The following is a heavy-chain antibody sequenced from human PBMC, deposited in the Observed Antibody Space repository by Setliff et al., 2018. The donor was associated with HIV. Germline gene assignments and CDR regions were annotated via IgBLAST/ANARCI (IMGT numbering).Heavy chain of an antibody. V-gene: IGHV4-34*01. CDR2: ISHGGST. J-gene: IGHJ4*02. CDR3: ARLGEF. Sequence: PSETLSLTCAVYGGSFSAYYWTWIRQPPGKGLEWIGEISHGGSTSYNPSLKSRVTISLDTSKNQFPLNLTSVTAADTAVYYCARLGEFWSQGSLVTVSS. CDR1: GGSFSAYY. D-gene: IGHD3-16*01.